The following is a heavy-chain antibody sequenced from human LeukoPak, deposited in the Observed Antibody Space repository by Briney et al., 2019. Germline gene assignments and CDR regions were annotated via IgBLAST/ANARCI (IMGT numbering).Heavy chain of an antibody. CDR3: ATGHYYDSSGYYPLPDAFDI. V-gene: IGHV3-74*01. CDR1: GINIRSNW. D-gene: IGHD3-22*01. CDR2: VNSEGSRT. Sequence: GGSLRLSCAAPGINIRSNWMHWVRQAPGTGLVWVARVNSEGSRTTYADSVKGRFTISRDNAKNILYLQMHGLRAEDTAVYHCATGHYYDSSGYYPLPDAFDIWGQGTMVTVSS. J-gene: IGHJ3*02.